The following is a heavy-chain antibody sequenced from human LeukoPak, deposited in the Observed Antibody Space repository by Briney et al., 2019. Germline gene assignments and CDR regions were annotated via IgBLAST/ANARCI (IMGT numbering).Heavy chain of an antibody. CDR1: GGTFSSYA. V-gene: IGHV1-69*13. J-gene: IGHJ5*02. CDR2: IIPIFGTA. D-gene: IGHD2-2*01. Sequence: SVKVSCKASGGTFSSYAISWVRQAPGQGLEWMGGIIPIFGTANYAQKFQGRVTITADESTSTAYMELSSLRSEDTAVYYCARGPRYCSSTSCFPYNWFDPWGQGTLVTVSS. CDR3: ARGPRYCSSTSCFPYNWFDP.